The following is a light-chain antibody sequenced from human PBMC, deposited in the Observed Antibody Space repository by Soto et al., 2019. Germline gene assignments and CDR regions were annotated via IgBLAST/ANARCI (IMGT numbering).Light chain of an antibody. Sequence: EIVLTQSPGTLSLSPGERATLSCRASKSLSSSYLAWYQPKPGQAPRLLIYGASSWATGIPARFSGSGSGTDFTLTISRLEPEDFAVYYCQQYGSSPETFGQGTKVEIK. V-gene: IGKV3-20*01. CDR1: KSLSSSY. CDR2: GAS. CDR3: QQYGSSPET. J-gene: IGKJ1*01.